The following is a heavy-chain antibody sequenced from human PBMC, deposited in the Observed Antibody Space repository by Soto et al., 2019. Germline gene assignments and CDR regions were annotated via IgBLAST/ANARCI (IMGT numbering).Heavy chain of an antibody. CDR2: INPNSGGT. V-gene: IGHV1-2*02. CDR1: GYTFTGYY. Sequence: QVQLVQSGAEVKKPGASVKVSCKASGYTFTGYYMHWVRQAPGQGLEWMGWINPNSGGTNYSQKFQGRVTMTRDTSISTAYMELSRLRSDDTAVYYCASGGDILVVVAGTRNHDAFDIWGQGTMVTVSS. J-gene: IGHJ3*02. CDR3: ASGGDILVVVAGTRNHDAFDI. D-gene: IGHD2-15*01.